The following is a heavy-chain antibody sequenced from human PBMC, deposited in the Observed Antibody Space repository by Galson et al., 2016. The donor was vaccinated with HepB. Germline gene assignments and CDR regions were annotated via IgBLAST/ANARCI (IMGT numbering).Heavy chain of an antibody. CDR3: ARGSYDYFFDY. CDR2: IDDSGSS. Sequence: ETLSLTCSVSGGSITDSLWSWIRQPPGKGLEWIENIDDSGSSNYNPSLQRRVTISADTSKNHLSLKLTSVTAADTAVYYCARGSYDYFFDYWGQGTLITVSS. CDR1: GGSITDSL. D-gene: IGHD4/OR15-4a*01. J-gene: IGHJ4*02. V-gene: IGHV4-59*01.